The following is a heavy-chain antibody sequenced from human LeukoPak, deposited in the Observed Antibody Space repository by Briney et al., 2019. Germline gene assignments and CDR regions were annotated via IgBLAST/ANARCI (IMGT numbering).Heavy chain of an antibody. V-gene: IGHV3-43*02. D-gene: IGHD2-21*02. J-gene: IGHJ4*02. CDR2: IGGDGTDT. CDR3: AKAYCGGDCYPGDY. Sequence: GGSLRLSCVVSGFTFDDYAMHWVRQAPGKGLEWVSLIGGDGTDTYYANSVKGRFTISRDNSKKSLYLQMGSLATEDTALYYCAKAYCGGDCYPGDYWGQGTLVTVSS. CDR1: GFTFDDYA.